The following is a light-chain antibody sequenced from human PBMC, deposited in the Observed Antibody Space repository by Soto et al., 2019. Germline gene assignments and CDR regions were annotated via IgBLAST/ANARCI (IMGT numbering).Light chain of an antibody. CDR2: DAS. V-gene: IGKV3-11*01. CDR1: QSVSSY. CDR3: QQRSNWLFT. Sequence: EIVLTQSPATLSLSPGERATLSCRASQSVSSYLAWYQHKPGQAPRLLISDASNRATGIPARFSGSWSGTDFTLTISSLEPEDFAVYYCQQRSNWLFTFGPGTKVDSK. J-gene: IGKJ3*01.